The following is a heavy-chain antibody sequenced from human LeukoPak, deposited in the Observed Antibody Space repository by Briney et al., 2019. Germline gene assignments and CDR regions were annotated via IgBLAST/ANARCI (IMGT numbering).Heavy chain of an antibody. CDR1: GYSFTTYW. V-gene: IGHV5-51*01. CDR2: INPGDSDT. D-gene: IGHD4-23*01. Sequence: GESLKISCKGSGYSFTTYWIAWVRQMPGKGLEWMGIINPGDSDTTYSPSFQGQVTISADKSIGTTYLQWSSLKASDTAMYYCARQGGRGGNSGLWGEILIKNAFDIWGQGTMVTVSS. CDR3: ARQGGRGGNSGLWGEILIKNAFDI. J-gene: IGHJ3*02.